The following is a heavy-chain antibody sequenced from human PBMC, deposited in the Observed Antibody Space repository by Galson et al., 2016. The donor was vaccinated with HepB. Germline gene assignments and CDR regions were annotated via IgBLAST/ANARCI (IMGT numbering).Heavy chain of an antibody. CDR3: AASTWVTTGFDY. V-gene: IGHV3-30*03. Sequence: SLRLSCAASGFAFSTFGMHWVRQAPGKGLEWVAIISYDGSSKFFIDSVRGRFTISRDNSKNTLYLQLNNVRPEDTAVYYCAASTWVTTGFDYWGQGTLFTVAS. CDR1: GFAFSTFG. J-gene: IGHJ4*02. CDR2: ISYDGSSK. D-gene: IGHD2-21*02.